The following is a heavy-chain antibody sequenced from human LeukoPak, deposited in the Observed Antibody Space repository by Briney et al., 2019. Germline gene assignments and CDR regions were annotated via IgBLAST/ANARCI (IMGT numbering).Heavy chain of an antibody. CDR3: AKVVAVAGTLGLDP. J-gene: IGHJ5*02. Sequence: GGSLRLSCAAPGFTFSSYAMSWVRQAPGKGLEWVSAISGSGGSTYYADSVKGRFTISRDNSKNTLYLQMNSLRAEDTAVYYCAKVVAVAGTLGLDPWGQGTLVTVSS. D-gene: IGHD6-19*01. V-gene: IGHV3-23*01. CDR1: GFTFSSYA. CDR2: ISGSGGST.